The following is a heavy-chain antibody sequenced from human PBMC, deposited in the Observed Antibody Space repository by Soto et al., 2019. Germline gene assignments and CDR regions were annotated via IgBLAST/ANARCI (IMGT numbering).Heavy chain of an antibody. CDR2: MNTNSGNT. D-gene: IGHD3-3*01. V-gene: IGHV1-8*01. CDR1: GYTFTSYD. CDR3: ARWYYDFWSGYRPDDAFDI. Sequence: QVQLVQSGAEVKKPGASVKVSCKASGYTFTSYDINWVRQATGQGLEWMGWMNTNSGNTGYAQKFQGRVTMTRNTSISTAYMELSSLRSADTAVYYCARWYYDFWSGYRPDDAFDIWGQVTMVTVSS. J-gene: IGHJ3*02.